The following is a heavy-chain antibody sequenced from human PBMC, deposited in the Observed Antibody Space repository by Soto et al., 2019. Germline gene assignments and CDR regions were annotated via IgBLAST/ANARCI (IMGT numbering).Heavy chain of an antibody. J-gene: IGHJ6*02. CDR2: ISGSGGST. D-gene: IGHD6-13*01. CDR3: AKEMQQLVAPGYYYYGMDV. Sequence: GGSLRVWWAASGFTFSSYAMSWVLQAPGKGLEWVSAISGSGGSTYYADSVNGRFTISRDNSKNTLYLQMNSLRAEDTAVYYCAKEMQQLVAPGYYYYGMDVWGQGTTVTVSS. V-gene: IGHV3-23*01. CDR1: GFTFSSYA.